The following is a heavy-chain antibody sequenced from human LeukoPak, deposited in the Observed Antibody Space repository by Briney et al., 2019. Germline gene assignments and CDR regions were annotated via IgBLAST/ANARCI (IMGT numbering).Heavy chain of an antibody. D-gene: IGHD3-10*01. CDR1: GFTLCDYA. CDR3: TRDVVRSRYYYGSGSYSDYYYYGMDV. Sequence: PGGSLRLSCTASGFTLCDYAMSWVRQAPGKGLEWVGFIRSKAYGGTTEYAASVKGRFTSSRDDSKSIAYLQMNSLKTEDTAVYYCTRDVVRSRYYYGSGSYSDYYYYGMDVWGKGTTVTVSS. J-gene: IGHJ6*04. V-gene: IGHV3-49*04. CDR2: IRSKAYGGTT.